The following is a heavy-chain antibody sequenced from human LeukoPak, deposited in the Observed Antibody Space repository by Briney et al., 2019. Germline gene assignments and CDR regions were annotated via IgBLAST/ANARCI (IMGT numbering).Heavy chain of an antibody. D-gene: IGHD1-26*01. J-gene: IGHJ4*02. CDR3: ARGAGIVGDPDFEY. Sequence: PGRSLRLSCAASGFTFDDYAMHWVRQAPGKGLVWVSRINTDGSYTNFADSVKGRLTMSRDNAKNTLYLQMNGLIPGDTAVYYCARGAGIVGDPDFEYWGQGALVTVSS. CDR2: INTDGSYT. CDR1: GFTFDDYA. V-gene: IGHV3-74*01.